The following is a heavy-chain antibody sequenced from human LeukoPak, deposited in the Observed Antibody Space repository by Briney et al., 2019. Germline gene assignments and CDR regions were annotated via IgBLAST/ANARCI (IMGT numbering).Heavy chain of an antibody. CDR1: GDSVSSNSVA. V-gene: IGHV6-1*01. Sequence: SQTLSLTCAISGDSVSSNSVAWNWFRQSPSRGLEWLGRTYYTSKWNNDYAESVQSRIAVNPDTSKNQFSLYLNSVTLEDTAVYYCARQASRRFDPWGQGTLVAVSS. CDR2: TYYTSKWNN. J-gene: IGHJ5*02. CDR3: ARQASRRFDP.